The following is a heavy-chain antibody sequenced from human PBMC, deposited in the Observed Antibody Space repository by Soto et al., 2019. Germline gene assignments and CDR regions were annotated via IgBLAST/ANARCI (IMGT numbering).Heavy chain of an antibody. CDR3: AGERGYSYGYDY. V-gene: IGHV4-59*01. Sequence: SETLSLTCTVSGGSISSYYWSWIRQPPGKGLEWIGYIYYSGSTNYNPSLKSRVTILVDTSKNQFSLKLSSVTAADTAVYYCAGERGYSYGYDYWGQGTLVTVSS. CDR2: IYYSGST. D-gene: IGHD5-18*01. J-gene: IGHJ4*02. CDR1: GGSISSYY.